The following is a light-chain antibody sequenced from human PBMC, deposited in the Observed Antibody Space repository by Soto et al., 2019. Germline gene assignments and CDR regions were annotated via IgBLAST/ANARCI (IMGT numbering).Light chain of an antibody. Sequence: EILLTQSPGTLSLPPGERATLSCRASQSVGKYLAWFQQKPGQAPRLLIYDASNRATGIPARFSGSGSGTDFTLSISSLEPEDFAVYYCQQRSNWPRTFGQGTKVDIK. V-gene: IGKV3-11*01. CDR1: QSVGKY. CDR3: QQRSNWPRT. J-gene: IGKJ1*01. CDR2: DAS.